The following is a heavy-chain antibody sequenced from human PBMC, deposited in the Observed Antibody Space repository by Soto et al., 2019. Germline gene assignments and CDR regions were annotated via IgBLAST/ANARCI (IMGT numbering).Heavy chain of an antibody. V-gene: IGHV3-11*01. Sequence: KPGGSLRLSCAASGFTFSDYYMSWIRQAPGKGLEWVSYISSSGSTIYYADSVKGRFTISRDNVKNSLYLQMNSLRAEDTAVYYCARGVSKSRQLEPPGYWGQGTLVTVSS. CDR2: ISSSGSTI. J-gene: IGHJ4*02. D-gene: IGHD1-1*01. CDR3: ARGVSKSRQLEPPGY. CDR1: GFTFSDYY.